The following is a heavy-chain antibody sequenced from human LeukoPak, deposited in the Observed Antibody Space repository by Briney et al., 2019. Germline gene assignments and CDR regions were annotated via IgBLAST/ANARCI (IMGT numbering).Heavy chain of an antibody. V-gene: IGHV4-59*01. D-gene: IGHD6-13*01. J-gene: IGHJ5*01. CDR1: GGSISSYY. CDR2: IYYSGST. CDR3: ARGKSSSWFDS. Sequence: SETLSLTCTVSGGSISSYYWSWIRQPPGKGLEWIGYIYYSGSTNYNPSLKRRVSISVVTSKNQVSLKLSSVTAADTAVYYCARGKSSSWFDSWGQGTLVTVSS.